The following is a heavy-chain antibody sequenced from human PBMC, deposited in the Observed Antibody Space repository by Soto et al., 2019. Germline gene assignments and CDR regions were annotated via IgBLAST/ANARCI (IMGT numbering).Heavy chain of an antibody. CDR2: INHIGIT. CDR3: ARGYAVNWHTPHY. Sequence: QVQLQQWGAGLLKPSETLSLTCAVYDGSFSGFYWSWIRQPPGKGLEWIGEINHIGITNYNPSLKSRVTISVDTSKTQFSLKLNSMTAADTAVYYCARGYAVNWHTPHYWGQGTLVTVSS. J-gene: IGHJ4*02. D-gene: IGHD4-4*01. CDR1: DGSFSGFY. V-gene: IGHV4-34*01.